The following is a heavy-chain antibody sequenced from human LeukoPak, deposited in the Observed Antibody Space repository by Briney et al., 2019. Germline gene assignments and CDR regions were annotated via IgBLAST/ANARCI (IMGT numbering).Heavy chain of an antibody. V-gene: IGHV3-48*03. CDR2: ISGSGDLV. J-gene: IGHJ1*01. Sequence: PGGSLRLSCAASGFTFSSYEMNWVRQAPGKGLEWLAYISGSGDLVHYADSVKGRFTISRDNAKNAVYLQMNSLRVEDTATYYCVQVRFWGQGTLVTVSS. CDR1: GFTFSSYE. CDR3: VQVRF. D-gene: IGHD4-11*01.